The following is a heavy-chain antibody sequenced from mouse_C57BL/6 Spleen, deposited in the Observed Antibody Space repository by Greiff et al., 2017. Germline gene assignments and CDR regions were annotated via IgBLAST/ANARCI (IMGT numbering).Heavy chain of an antibody. D-gene: IGHD5-5*01. V-gene: IGHV1-59*01. CDR2: IDPSDSYT. CDR3: AREDYPSDYFDY. Sequence: VQLQQPGAELVRPGTSVKLSCKASGYTFTSYWMHWVKQRPGQGLEWIGVIDPSDSYTNYNQKFKGKATLTVDTSSSTAYMQLSSLTSEDSAVYYCAREDYPSDYFDYWGQGTTLTVSS. J-gene: IGHJ2*01. CDR1: GYTFTSYW.